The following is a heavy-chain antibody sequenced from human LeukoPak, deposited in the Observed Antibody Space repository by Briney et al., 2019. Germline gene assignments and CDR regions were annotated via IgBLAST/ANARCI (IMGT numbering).Heavy chain of an antibody. D-gene: IGHD3-3*01. CDR1: GFTFNIYA. CDR3: AKRVPLTALDS. V-gene: IGHV3-23*01. Sequence: GGSLRLSCAASGFTFNIYAMGWVRQAPGKGLEWVSVIGSGSVDKHYADTVRGRFDISRDNSKNRLFLQMNSLRVEDSGVYYCAKRVPLTALDSWGQGTLVTVSS. CDR2: IGSGSVDK. J-gene: IGHJ5*01.